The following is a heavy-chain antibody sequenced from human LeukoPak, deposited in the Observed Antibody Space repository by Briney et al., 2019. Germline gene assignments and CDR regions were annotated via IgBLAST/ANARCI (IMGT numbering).Heavy chain of an antibody. CDR2: ISWNSGSI. J-gene: IGHJ4*02. D-gene: IGHD3-22*01. Sequence: PGGSLRLSCAASGFTFDDYAMHWVREAPGKGLEWVSGISWNSGSIGYADSVKGRFTISRDNAKSSLYLQMNSLRAEDMAFYYCAKGYYDSSGYYFFDHWGQGTLVTVSS. CDR3: AKGYYDSSGYYFFDH. V-gene: IGHV3-9*03. CDR1: GFTFDDYA.